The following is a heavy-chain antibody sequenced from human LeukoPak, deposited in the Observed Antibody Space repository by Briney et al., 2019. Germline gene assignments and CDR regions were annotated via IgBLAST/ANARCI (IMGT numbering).Heavy chain of an antibody. CDR1: GFTFDGYA. CDR2: ISWNGAYT. D-gene: IGHD6-13*01. Sequence: GGSLRLSCAASGFTFDGYAMTWVRQSPGKGLEWVSGISWNGAYTYYSDSVKGRFTITRDDAKNSLYLQMHSLRVEDTAFYFCTRGPPRSSATWSLDWWGQGTLVTVSS. J-gene: IGHJ4*02. V-gene: IGHV3-20*04. CDR3: TRGPPRSSATWSLDW.